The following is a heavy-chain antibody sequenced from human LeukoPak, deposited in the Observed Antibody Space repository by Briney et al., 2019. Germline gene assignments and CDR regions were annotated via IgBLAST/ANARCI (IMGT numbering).Heavy chain of an antibody. J-gene: IGHJ4*02. D-gene: IGHD2-15*01. CDR3: ARRGCNGGSCYGY. V-gene: IGHV5-51*01. CDR1: GYSFSNDW. CDR2: IYPGDSDT. Sequence: GESLKISCKGSGYSFSNDWIGWVRQMPGKGLEWMGIIYPGDSDTRYSPSFQGQVTISADKSISTAYLQWSSLEASDTAMYYCARRGCNGGSCYGYWCQGTLVNVSS.